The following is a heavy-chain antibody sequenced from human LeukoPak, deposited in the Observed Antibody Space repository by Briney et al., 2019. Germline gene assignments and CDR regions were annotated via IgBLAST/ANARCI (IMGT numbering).Heavy chain of an antibody. J-gene: IGHJ4*02. CDR2: ISGSGGST. CDR1: GFTFSNYA. Sequence: GGSLRLSCAASGFTFSNYAMSWVRQAPGKGLEWVSAISGSGGSTYYADSVKGRFTISRDNSKNTLYLQMNSLRAEDTAVYYCAKGKTIFGVVFDYWGQGTLVTVSS. V-gene: IGHV3-23*01. CDR3: AKGKTIFGVVFDY. D-gene: IGHD3-3*01.